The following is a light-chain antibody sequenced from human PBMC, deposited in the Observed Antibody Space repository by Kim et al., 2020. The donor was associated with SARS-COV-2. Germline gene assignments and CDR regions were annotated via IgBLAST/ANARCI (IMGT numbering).Light chain of an antibody. CDR2: GAS. CDR1: QSVSSNY. V-gene: IGKV3-20*01. CDR3: QQYRSSPAT. Sequence: EIVLTQSPGTLSLSPGERATLSCRASQSVSSNYLAWYQQKPGQAPRLLIYGASSRATGIPDRFSGSGSGTDFTLTITRLEPEDFAVYYWQQYRSSPATVGQGTKVNI. J-gene: IGKJ1*01.